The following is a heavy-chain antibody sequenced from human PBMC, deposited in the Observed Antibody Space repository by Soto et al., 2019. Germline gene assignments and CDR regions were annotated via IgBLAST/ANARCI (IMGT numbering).Heavy chain of an antibody. V-gene: IGHV4-38-2*02. J-gene: IGHJ4*02. D-gene: IGHD3-22*01. Sequence: PSETLSLTCAVSGYSISSGYYWGWIRQPPGKGLEWIGSIYHSGSTYYNPSLKSRVTISVDTSKNQFSLKLSSVTAADTAVYYCARDLYRRHSSGYFYWGQGTLVTVSS. CDR1: GYSISSGYY. CDR2: IYHSGST. CDR3: ARDLYRRHSSGYFY.